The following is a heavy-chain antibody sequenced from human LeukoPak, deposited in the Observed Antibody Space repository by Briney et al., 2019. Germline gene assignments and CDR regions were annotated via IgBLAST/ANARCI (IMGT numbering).Heavy chain of an antibody. CDR1: GYTFTGYC. CDR2: INPNSGGT. D-gene: IGHD3-22*01. Sequence: ASVKVSCKASGYTFTGYCMHWVRQAPGQGLEWMGWINPNSGGTNYAQKFQGRVTMTRNTSISTAYMELSRLRSDDTAVYYCARKWLLHPFDYWGQETLVTVSS. V-gene: IGHV1-2*02. CDR3: ARKWLLHPFDY. J-gene: IGHJ4*02.